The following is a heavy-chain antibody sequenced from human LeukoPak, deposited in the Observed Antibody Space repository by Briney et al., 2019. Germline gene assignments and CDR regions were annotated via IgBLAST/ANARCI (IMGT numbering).Heavy chain of an antibody. V-gene: IGHV3-23*01. J-gene: IGHJ4*02. Sequence: PGGSLRLSCLGSGFTFDNYAMSWVRQAPGKGLEWVSAISGSGGSTYYADSVKGRFTISRDNSKNTLYLQMNSLRAEDTAVYYCAKEESDSPPNYWGQGTLVTVSS. CDR2: ISGSGGST. CDR3: AKEESDSPPNY. D-gene: IGHD4-11*01. CDR1: GFTFDNYA.